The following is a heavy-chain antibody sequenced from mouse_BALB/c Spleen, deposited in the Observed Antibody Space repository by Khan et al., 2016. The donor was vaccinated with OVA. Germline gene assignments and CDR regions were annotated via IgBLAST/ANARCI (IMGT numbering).Heavy chain of an antibody. Sequence: EVQLQQSGPDLVKPGASVKISCKASGYSFTLYYMSWVKQSHGKSLEWIGRVNPNTDNTNYNQEFKGKAILTVDKSSNTAYMELRSLTSEDSAVCFCARGYDFVASWGQGTLVTVSA. CDR3: ARGYDFVAS. V-gene: IGHV1-26*01. CDR1: GYSFTLYY. CDR2: VNPNTDNT. J-gene: IGHJ3*01. D-gene: IGHD2-14*01.